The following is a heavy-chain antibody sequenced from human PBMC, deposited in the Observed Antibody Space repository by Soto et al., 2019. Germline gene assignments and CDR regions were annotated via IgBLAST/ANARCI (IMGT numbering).Heavy chain of an antibody. J-gene: IGHJ6*02. D-gene: IGHD3-16*01. CDR3: DSPVMITFGGFILTVYYYVLDV. V-gene: IGHV1-46*03. CDR2: INPSGDSA. CDR1: GYTFTNYY. Sequence: QVQLVQSGAEVKKPGASVKVSCKTSGYTFTNYYMHWVRQAPGQGLEWMGIINPSGDSATYAQKFHGRVTLTMDQSTSTVGMELSSLRSEDTAVYYCDSPVMITFGGFILTVYYYVLDVWGQGTTVTVSS.